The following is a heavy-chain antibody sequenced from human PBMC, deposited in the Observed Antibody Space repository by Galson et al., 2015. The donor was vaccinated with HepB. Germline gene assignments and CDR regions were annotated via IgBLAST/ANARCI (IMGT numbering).Heavy chain of an antibody. CDR2: IKPDGSEG. D-gene: IGHD2-8*01. V-gene: IGHV3-7*03. CDR1: GFTFSDSW. CDR3: ARFGNLGV. J-gene: IGHJ4*02. Sequence: SLRLSCAASGFTFSDSWMSWVRQAPGKGLEWVAAIKPDGSEGKYAASLRGRIIISRDNTKYSLFLQMNSLRAEDTAVYYYARFGNLGVWGQGTLVTVSS.